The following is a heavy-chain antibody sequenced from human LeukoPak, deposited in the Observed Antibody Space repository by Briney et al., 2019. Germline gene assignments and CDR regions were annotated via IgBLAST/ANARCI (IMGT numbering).Heavy chain of an antibody. Sequence: GESLKISCKGSGYSFTNYWIGWVRQMPGKGLEWMGIIYPGGSNTKYSPSFQGQVTISADKSISTAYLQWSSLKASDTAMYYCARLFRNNSSRYFDYWGQGTLVTVSS. CDR1: GYSFTNYW. CDR2: IYPGGSNT. J-gene: IGHJ4*02. D-gene: IGHD1/OR15-1a*01. CDR3: ARLFRNNSSRYFDY. V-gene: IGHV5-51*01.